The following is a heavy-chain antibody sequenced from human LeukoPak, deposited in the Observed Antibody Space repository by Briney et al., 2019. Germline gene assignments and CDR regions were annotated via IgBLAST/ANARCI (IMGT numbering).Heavy chain of an antibody. CDR1: GFTFSSYS. CDR2: ISSSSSYI. CDR3: AREPALRYFDWLYYQAYYFDY. Sequence: GGSLRLSCAASGFTFSSYSMNWVRQAPGKGLEWVSSISSSSSYIYYADSVKGRFTISRDNAKNSLYLQMNSLRAEDAAVYYCAREPALRYFDWLYYQAYYFDYWGQGTLVTVSS. D-gene: IGHD3-9*01. V-gene: IGHV3-21*01. J-gene: IGHJ4*02.